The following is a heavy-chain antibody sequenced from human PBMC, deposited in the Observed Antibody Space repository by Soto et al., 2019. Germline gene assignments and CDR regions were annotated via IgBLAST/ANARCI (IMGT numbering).Heavy chain of an antibody. Sequence: EVHLLESGGGLAQPGGSPRLSCAASGFTFSNHGMTWVRQAPGKGLEWVSSVSADGYTTYYADSVRGRLTISRDNSGDTVYVRMNNLRAEDTALYYCAREASVPSFGEFWFFDLWGRGTQVTVSS. CDR1: GFTFSNHG. D-gene: IGHD3-10*01. V-gene: IGHV3-23*01. CDR3: AREASVPSFGEFWFFDL. J-gene: IGHJ2*01. CDR2: VSADGYTT.